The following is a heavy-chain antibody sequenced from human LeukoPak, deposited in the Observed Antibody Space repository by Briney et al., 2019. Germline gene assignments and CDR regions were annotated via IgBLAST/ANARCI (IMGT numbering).Heavy chain of an antibody. V-gene: IGHV3-33*01. CDR3: TTPHYSSNWYAYDY. J-gene: IGHJ4*02. CDR2: IWYDGSNK. CDR1: GFTFSSYG. Sequence: GGSLRLSCAASGFTFSSYGMHWVRQAPGKGLEWVAVIWYDGSNKYYAGSVKGRFTISRDNSKNTLYLQMNSLRAEDTAVYYCTTPHYSSNWYAYDYWGQGTLVTVSS. D-gene: IGHD6-13*01.